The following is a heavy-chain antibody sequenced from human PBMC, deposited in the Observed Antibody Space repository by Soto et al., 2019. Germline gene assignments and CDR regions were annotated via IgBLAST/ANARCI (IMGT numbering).Heavy chain of an antibody. J-gene: IGHJ4*02. CDR2: IYKSGST. CDR1: GDSISTSFFY. CDR3: ARDSGDVSGVGFDY. Sequence: VELRESGPGLVRPSQTLSLACNVSGDSISTSFFYWGWVRQVPGKGLEWIGYIYKSGSTYYNPSLQSRVRMSVDSSKNQSSLSLSPVTAADTAVYYCARDSGDVSGVGFDYWGPGTLVTVSS. D-gene: IGHD3-3*01. V-gene: IGHV4-31*03.